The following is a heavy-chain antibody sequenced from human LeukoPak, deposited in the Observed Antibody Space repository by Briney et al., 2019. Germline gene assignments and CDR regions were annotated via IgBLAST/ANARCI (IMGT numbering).Heavy chain of an antibody. CDR3: ARGSDPDY. V-gene: IGHV3-53*01. CDR1: DFSVSNNY. CDR2: IYAGGST. J-gene: IGHJ4*02. Sequence: PGGSLRLSCTASDFSVSNNYMSWVRQAPGKGLEWLSIIYAGGSTYYAQSVKGRFTISRDNAKNSLYLQMNSLRAEDTAVYYCARGSDPDYWGQGTLVTVSS. D-gene: IGHD3-3*01.